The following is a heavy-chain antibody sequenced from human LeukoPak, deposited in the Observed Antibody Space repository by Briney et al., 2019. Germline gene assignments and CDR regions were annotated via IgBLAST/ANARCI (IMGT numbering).Heavy chain of an antibody. D-gene: IGHD3-22*01. CDR3: AKGGRITMIVVPTIEGDYFDY. CDR2: ISGSGGST. CDR1: GFTFSSYA. J-gene: IGHJ4*02. Sequence: QPGGSLRLSCAASGFTFSSYAMSWVRQAPGKGLEWVSAISGSGGSTYYADSVKGRFTISRDNSKNTLYLQMNSLRAEDTAVYYCAKGGRITMIVVPTIEGDYFDYWGQGTLVTVSS. V-gene: IGHV3-23*01.